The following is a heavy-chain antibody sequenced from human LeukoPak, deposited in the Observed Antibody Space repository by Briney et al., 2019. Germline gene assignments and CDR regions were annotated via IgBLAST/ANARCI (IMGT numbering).Heavy chain of an antibody. Sequence: GGSLRLSCAASGFTFSSYAMSWVRQAPGKGLEWVSAISGSGGSTYYADSVKGRFTISRDNSKNTLYLQMNSLRAEDTAVYYCASRNYYYDSSGHLSPFDYWGQGTLVTVSS. CDR2: ISGSGGST. J-gene: IGHJ4*02. CDR3: ASRNYYYDSSGHLSPFDY. D-gene: IGHD3-22*01. CDR1: GFTFSSYA. V-gene: IGHV3-23*01.